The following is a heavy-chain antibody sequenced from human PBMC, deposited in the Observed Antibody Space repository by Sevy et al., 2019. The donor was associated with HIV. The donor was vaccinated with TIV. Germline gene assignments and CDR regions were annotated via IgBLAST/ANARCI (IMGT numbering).Heavy chain of an antibody. CDR3: AKQDNWNDFPFDY. D-gene: IGHD1-1*01. V-gene: IGHV3-30*18. J-gene: IGHJ4*02. Sequence: GGSLRLSCAASGFSFRSYGMHWVRQAPGKGLEWVADISYDGSNKHYADSVKGRFTISRDNSKNTLYLQMNSLRAEDTAVYYCAKQDNWNDFPFDYWGQGTLVTVSS. CDR1: GFSFRSYG. CDR2: ISYDGSNK.